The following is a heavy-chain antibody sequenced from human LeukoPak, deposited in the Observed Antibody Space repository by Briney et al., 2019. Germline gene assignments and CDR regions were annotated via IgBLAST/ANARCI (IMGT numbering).Heavy chain of an antibody. V-gene: IGHV1-2*02. CDR3: AIGRGYTAMVTWIDY. J-gene: IGHJ4*02. Sequence: ASVKVSCKASGYTFTGYYMHWVRQAPGQGLEWMGWINPNSGGINYAQKFQGRVTMTRDTSISTAYMELSRLRSDDTAVYYCAIGRGYTAMVTWIDYWGQGTLVTVSS. CDR1: GYTFTGYY. CDR2: INPNSGGI. D-gene: IGHD5-18*01.